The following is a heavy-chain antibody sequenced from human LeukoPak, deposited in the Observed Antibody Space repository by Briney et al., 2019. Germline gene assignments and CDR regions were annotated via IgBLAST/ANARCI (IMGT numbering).Heavy chain of an antibody. CDR1: GFSFSNYA. Sequence: GGSLRLSCAASGFSFSNYAMAWVRQSPGKGLEWVSAISGSSESTYYADSVKGRFTMSRDTSKNTLYLQMSSLRAEDTAVYYCARATLDMDFDYWGQGTLVTVSS. V-gene: IGHV3-23*01. D-gene: IGHD2-15*01. J-gene: IGHJ4*02. CDR2: ISGSSEST. CDR3: ARATLDMDFDY.